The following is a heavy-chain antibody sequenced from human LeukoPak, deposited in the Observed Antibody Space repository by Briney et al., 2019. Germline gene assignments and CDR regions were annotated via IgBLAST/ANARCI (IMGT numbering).Heavy chain of an antibody. D-gene: IGHD6-13*01. CDR1: GFTFSSYS. CDR2: ISSSSTTM. J-gene: IGHJ4*02. CDR3: KSGGAAPGRFDY. V-gene: IGHV3-48*02. Sequence: GGSLRLSCAASGFTFSSYSMNWVRQAPGKGLEWVSYISSSSTTMYYADSVKGRFTISRDNAKNSLYLQMDSLRDEDTAVYYCKSGGAAPGRFDYWGQGVLVTVSS.